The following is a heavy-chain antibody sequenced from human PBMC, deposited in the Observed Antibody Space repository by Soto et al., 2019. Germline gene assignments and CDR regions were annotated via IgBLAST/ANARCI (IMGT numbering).Heavy chain of an antibody. Sequence: GSLRLSCAASGFTFSSYSMNWVRQAPGKGLEWVSSISSSSSYIYYADSVKGRFTISRDNAKNSLYLQMNSLRAEDTAVYYCARFFYDYIWGSYRFRDTHFDYWGQGTLVTVSS. CDR1: GFTFSSYS. D-gene: IGHD3-16*02. CDR2: ISSSSSYI. J-gene: IGHJ4*02. CDR3: ARFFYDYIWGSYRFRDTHFDY. V-gene: IGHV3-21*01.